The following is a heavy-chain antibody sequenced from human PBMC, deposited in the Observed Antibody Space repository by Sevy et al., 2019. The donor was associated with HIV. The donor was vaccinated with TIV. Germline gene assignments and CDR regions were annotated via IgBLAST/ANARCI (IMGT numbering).Heavy chain of an antibody. CDR2: INANNGGT. D-gene: IGHD2-15*01. CDR1: GYTFTGYY. J-gene: IGHJ3*02. V-gene: IGHV1-2*02. CDR3: TRQDSSASDI. Sequence: ASVKVSCKSSGYTFTGYYMHWVRQAPGQGLEWMGWINANNGGTNYAQRFQGRVTMTRDTSITTSYMELSRLTSDDTAVYYCTRQDSSASDIWGQGTVVTVSS.